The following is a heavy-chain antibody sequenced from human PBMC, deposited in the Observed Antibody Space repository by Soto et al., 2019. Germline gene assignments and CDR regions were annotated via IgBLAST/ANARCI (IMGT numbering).Heavy chain of an antibody. Sequence: EVQLLESGGGLVQPGGSLRLSCAASGFTFSSYAMSWVRQTPGKGLEWVSDISGGGGNTYYADSVTGRFTISRDNSRNTLYLQMNSLRAADTAIYYCAKDRRAGGRFSGIAVAGIPSWGQGTLVTVSS. V-gene: IGHV3-23*01. D-gene: IGHD6-19*01. CDR3: AKDRRAGGRFSGIAVAGIPS. CDR2: ISGGGGNT. J-gene: IGHJ5*02. CDR1: GFTFSSYA.